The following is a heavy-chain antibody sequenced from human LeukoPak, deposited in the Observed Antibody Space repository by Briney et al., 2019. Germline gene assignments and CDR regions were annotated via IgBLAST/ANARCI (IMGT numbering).Heavy chain of an antibody. CDR1: GFTFSSYA. J-gene: IGHJ4*02. CDR2: VSGSGGST. V-gene: IGHV3-23*01. Sequence: GGSLRLSCAASGFTFSSYAMSWVRQAPGKGLEWVSAVSGSGGSTDYADSVKGRFTISRDNSKNTLYLQMNSLRAEDTAVYNCAKVWDIVVVPAPYYFDYWGQGTLVTVSS. D-gene: IGHD2-2*01. CDR3: AKVWDIVVVPAPYYFDY.